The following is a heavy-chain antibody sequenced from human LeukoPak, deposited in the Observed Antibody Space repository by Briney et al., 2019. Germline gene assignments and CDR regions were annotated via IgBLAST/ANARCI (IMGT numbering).Heavy chain of an antibody. CDR2: IGTAGDT. J-gene: IGHJ4*02. Sequence: PGRSLRLSCAASGFTFSSNDMHWVRQATGKGLEWVSAIGTAGDTYYPGSVKGRFTISRENAKNSLYLQMNSLRAGDTAVYYCARANWGHPMYYFDYWGQGTLVTVSS. CDR3: ARANWGHPMYYFDY. V-gene: IGHV3-13*04. D-gene: IGHD7-27*01. CDR1: GFTFSSND.